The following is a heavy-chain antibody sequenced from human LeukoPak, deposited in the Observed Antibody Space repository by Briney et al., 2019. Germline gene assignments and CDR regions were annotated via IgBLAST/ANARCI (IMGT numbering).Heavy chain of an antibody. V-gene: IGHV4-34*01. CDR2: INHSGST. D-gene: IGHD3-3*01. Sequence: SETLSLTCAVYGGSFSGYYWSWIRQPPGEGLEWIGEINHSGSTNYNPSLKSRVTISVDTSKNQFSLKLSSVTAADTAVYYCAREGLEWLFKGYYYYYMDVWGKGTTVTVSS. CDR3: AREGLEWLFKGYYYYYMDV. J-gene: IGHJ6*03. CDR1: GGSFSGYY.